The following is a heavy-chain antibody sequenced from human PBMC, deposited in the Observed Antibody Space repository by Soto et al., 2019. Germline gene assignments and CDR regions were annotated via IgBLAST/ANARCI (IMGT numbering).Heavy chain of an antibody. D-gene: IGHD3-16*01. Sequence: QVKLVQSGAEVKKPGSSVRVSCKASGGTFHSFAFSWVRQAPGHGLEWMGGITPLFGTADYAEKFQGRVTITADESTSTVYMEVSSLKSDDTAVYYCVKDTAPAYDFWGQGTLLTVSS. CDR3: VKDTAPAYDF. CDR1: GGTFHSFA. CDR2: ITPLFGTA. V-gene: IGHV1-69*01. J-gene: IGHJ4*02.